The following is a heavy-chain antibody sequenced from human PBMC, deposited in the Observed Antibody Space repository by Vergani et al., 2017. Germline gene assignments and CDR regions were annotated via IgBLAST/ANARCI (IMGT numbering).Heavy chain of an antibody. CDR2: ISYDGSNK. D-gene: IGHD4-11*01. CDR3: AKADYLTPNDALDI. V-gene: IGHV3-30*18. J-gene: IGHJ3*02. CDR1: GFTFSSYG. Sequence: VQLVESGGGLVQPGGSLRLSCAASGFTFSSYGMHWVRQAPGKGLEWVAFISYDGSNKYYADSVKGRFTISRDNSKNTLYLQMNSLRAEDTAVYYCAKADYLTPNDALDIWGQGTMVTVSS.